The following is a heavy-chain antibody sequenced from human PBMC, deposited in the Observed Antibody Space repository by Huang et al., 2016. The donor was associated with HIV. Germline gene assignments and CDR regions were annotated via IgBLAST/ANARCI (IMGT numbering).Heavy chain of an antibody. CDR3: ARLPGSITMIRGVITDPY. Sequence: QLQLQELGPGLVKPSETLSLTCTVSGGSIRSDNYYWGWIRQPPGKGLEWIGSIYYSGSTYYHPSLKSRVTITVYTSKNRFSLKMRSVTAADTAVYYCARLPGSITMIRGVITDPYWGQGTLVTVSS. CDR2: IYYSGST. V-gene: IGHV4-39*01. CDR1: GGSIRSDNYY. J-gene: IGHJ4*02. D-gene: IGHD3-10*01.